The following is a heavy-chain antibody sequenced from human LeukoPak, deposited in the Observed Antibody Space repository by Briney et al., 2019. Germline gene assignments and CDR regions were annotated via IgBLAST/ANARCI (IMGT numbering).Heavy chain of an antibody. Sequence: SETLSLTCTVSGGSISSSSYYWGWIRQPPGKGLEWIGSIYYSGSTYYNPSLKSRVTISVDTSKNQFSLKLSSVTAADTAVYYCARPTGSGYYGMDVWGQGTTVTVSS. CDR1: GGSISSSSYY. V-gene: IGHV4-39*01. CDR2: IYYSGST. J-gene: IGHJ6*02. CDR3: ARPTGSGYYGMDV. D-gene: IGHD3-10*01.